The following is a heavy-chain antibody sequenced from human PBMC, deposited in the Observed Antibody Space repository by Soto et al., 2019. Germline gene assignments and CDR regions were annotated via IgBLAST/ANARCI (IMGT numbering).Heavy chain of an antibody. D-gene: IGHD6-19*01. CDR2: ISSSSSYI. CDR1: GFTFSSYS. CDR3: ARVQEQWLGNDAFDI. V-gene: IGHV3-21*01. Sequence: EVQLVESGGGLVKPGGSLRLSCAASGFTFSSYSMNWVRQAPGKGLEWVSSISSSSSYIYYADSVKGRFTISRDNAKKSLYLQMNSLRAEDTAVYYCARVQEQWLGNDAFDIWGQGTMVNVAS. J-gene: IGHJ3*02.